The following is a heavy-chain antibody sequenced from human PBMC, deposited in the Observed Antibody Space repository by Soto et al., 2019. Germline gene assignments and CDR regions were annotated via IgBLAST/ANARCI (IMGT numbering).Heavy chain of an antibody. D-gene: IGHD6-19*01. Sequence: GGSLRLSCAASGFTFGSLWMSWFRQSPGQGLEGVGNINPDGSDRYYVDSVKGRFTSSRDNAKNSLYLKMNSLRAEETAVYFGVRDASADGWIVVYLGKGSLVSGPQ. CDR3: VRDASADGWIVVY. J-gene: IGHJ4*01. CDR1: GFTFGSLW. CDR2: INPDGSDR. V-gene: IGHV3-7*01.